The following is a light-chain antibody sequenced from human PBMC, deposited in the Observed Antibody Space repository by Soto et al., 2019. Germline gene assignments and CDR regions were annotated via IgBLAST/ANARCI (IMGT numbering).Light chain of an antibody. V-gene: IGKV1-39*01. Sequence: DIQMTQSPSSLSASVGDRVTITCRASQSISSYLNWYQQKPGKAPKLLIYAASSLQSGVASRFSEEWTGILFRLTRSSVELEDVLVGYCQHYVRSPTWTQGLGTRVDIK. CDR1: QSISSY. CDR3: QHYVRSPTWT. CDR2: AAS. J-gene: IGKJ1*01.